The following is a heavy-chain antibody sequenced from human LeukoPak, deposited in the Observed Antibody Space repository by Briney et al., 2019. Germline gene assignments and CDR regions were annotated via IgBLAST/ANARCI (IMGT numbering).Heavy chain of an antibody. D-gene: IGHD3-10*01. CDR3: ARDPRYYGSEYYFDY. Sequence: ASVKVSCKASGYTFTSYYMHWVRQAPGQGLEWMGIINPSGGSTSYAQKFQGRVTMTRDMSTSTVYMELSSLRSEDTAVYYCARDPRYYGSEYYFDYWGQGTLVTVSP. V-gene: IGHV1-46*01. CDR1: GYTFTSYY. CDR2: INPSGGST. J-gene: IGHJ4*02.